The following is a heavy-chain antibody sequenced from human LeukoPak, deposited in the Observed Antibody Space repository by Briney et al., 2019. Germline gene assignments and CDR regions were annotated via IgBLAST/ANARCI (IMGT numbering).Heavy chain of an antibody. J-gene: IGHJ4*02. CDR3: ARGSIAAVTADY. V-gene: IGHV3-53*01. D-gene: IGHD6-6*01. CDR1: GFTVSSNY. Sequence: GGSLRLSCAASGFTVSSNYMSWVRQAPGKGLEWVSVIYSGGSTYYADSVKGRFTISRDNSKNTLYLQMNSLRAGDTAVYYCARGSIAAVTADYWGQGTLVTVSS. CDR2: IYSGGST.